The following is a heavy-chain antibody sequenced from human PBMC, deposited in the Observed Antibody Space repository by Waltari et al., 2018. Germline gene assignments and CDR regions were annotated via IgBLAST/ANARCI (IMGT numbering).Heavy chain of an antibody. Sequence: QLQLQESGPGLVKPSETLSLTCTVSGGSISSSNYYWGWIGPPPGKGREWIGSIYYSGSTYYNPSLKSRVTISVDTSKNQFSLKLSSVTAADTAVYYCARVPLGIAVADYWGQGTLVTVSS. V-gene: IGHV4-39*07. D-gene: IGHD6-19*01. CDR3: ARVPLGIAVADY. CDR2: IYYSGST. J-gene: IGHJ4*02. CDR1: GGSISSSNYY.